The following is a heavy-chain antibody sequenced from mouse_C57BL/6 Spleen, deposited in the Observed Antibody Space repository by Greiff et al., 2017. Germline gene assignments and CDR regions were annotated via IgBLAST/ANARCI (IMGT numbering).Heavy chain of an antibody. V-gene: IGHV1-69*01. CDR1: GYTFTSYW. Sequence: QVQLKQPGAELVMPGASVKLSCKASGYTFTSYWMHWVKQRPGQGLAWIGEIDPSDSYTNYNQKFKGKSTLTVDKSSSTAYMQLSSLTSEDSAVYYCARGGTVVAYYAMDYWGQGTSVTVSS. J-gene: IGHJ4*01. D-gene: IGHD1-1*01. CDR3: ARGGTVVAYYAMDY. CDR2: IDPSDSYT.